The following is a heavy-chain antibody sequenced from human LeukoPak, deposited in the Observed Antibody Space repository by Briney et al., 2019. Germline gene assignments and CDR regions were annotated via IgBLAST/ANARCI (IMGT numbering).Heavy chain of an antibody. CDR2: ISYDGSNK. CDR3: AKDGLVAALDY. V-gene: IGHV3-30*18. J-gene: IGHJ4*02. CDR1: GFTFSSYG. D-gene: IGHD6-6*01. Sequence: PGGSLRLSCAASGFTFSSYGMHWVRRAPGKGLEWVAVISYDGSNKYYADSVKGRFTISRDNSKNTLYLQMNSLRAEDTAVYYCAKDGLVAALDYRGQGTLVTVSS.